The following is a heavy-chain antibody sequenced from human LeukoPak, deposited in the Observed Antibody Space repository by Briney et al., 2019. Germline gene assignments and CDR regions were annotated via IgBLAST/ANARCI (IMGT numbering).Heavy chain of an antibody. CDR1: GFTFSSYA. J-gene: IGHJ6*02. CDR2: ISGSGGST. D-gene: IGHD3-3*01. V-gene: IGHV3-23*01. Sequence: GGSLRLSCAASGFTFSSYAMSWVRQAPGKGLEWVSAISGSGGSTYYADSVKGRFTISRDNSKNTLYPQMNSLRAEDTAVYYCAKDGYDFWSGYWLKFDYYYGMDVWGQGTTVTVSS. CDR3: AKDGYDFWSGYWLKFDYYYGMDV.